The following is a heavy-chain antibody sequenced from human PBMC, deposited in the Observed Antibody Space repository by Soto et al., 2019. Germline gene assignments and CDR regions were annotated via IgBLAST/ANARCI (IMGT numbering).Heavy chain of an antibody. CDR2: IYYSGST. V-gene: IGHV4-61*08. D-gene: IGHD3-22*01. CDR3: ARDRSSGYYYFDN. CDR1: GGSISSGGYY. Sequence: PSETLSLTCTVSGGSISSGGYYWSWIRQHPGKGLEWIGYIYYSGSTNYNPSLKSRVTISLDTSKNQFSLKLSSVTAADTAVYFCARDRSSGYYYFDNWGQGTLVTRLL. J-gene: IGHJ4*02.